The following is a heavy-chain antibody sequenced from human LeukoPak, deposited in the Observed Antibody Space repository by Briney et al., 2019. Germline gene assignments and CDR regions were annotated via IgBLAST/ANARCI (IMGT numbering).Heavy chain of an antibody. D-gene: IGHD3-9*01. CDR3: ARVDLLTGYYFFDY. J-gene: IGHJ4*02. V-gene: IGHV1-18*01. Sequence: ASVKVSCKASGYTFSNYGISWVRQAPGQGLEWVGWIRGDNGNTNYAQKLQGRVTMTTDTSTSTAYMELRSLGSDKTAVYYCARVDLLTGYYFFDYWGQGTLVTVSS. CDR2: IRGDNGNT. CDR1: GYTFSNYG.